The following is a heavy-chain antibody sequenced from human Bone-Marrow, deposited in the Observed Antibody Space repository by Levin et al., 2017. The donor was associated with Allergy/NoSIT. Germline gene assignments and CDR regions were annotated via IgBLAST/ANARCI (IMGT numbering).Heavy chain of an antibody. CDR3: ARDKSGYDNDAFFDY. J-gene: IGHJ4*02. Sequence: SETLSLTCTVSGGSISSGDYYWSWIRQPPGKGLEWIGYIYYSGSIYYNPSLKSRVTISVDTSKNQFSLKLSSVTAADTAVYYCARDKSGYDNDAFFDYWGQGTLVTVSS. D-gene: IGHD5-12*01. V-gene: IGHV4-30-4*01. CDR1: GGSISSGDYY. CDR2: IYYSGSI.